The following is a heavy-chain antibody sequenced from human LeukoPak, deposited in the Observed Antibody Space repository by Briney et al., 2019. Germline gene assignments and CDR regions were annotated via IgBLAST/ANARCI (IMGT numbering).Heavy chain of an antibody. Sequence: GGSLRLSCAASGFTFDDYAMHWVRQAPGKGLEWVSGISWNSGSIGYADSVKGRFTISRDNAKNSLYLQMNSLRAEDMALYYCAKDQHDYGDYGGAFDIWGQGIMVTVSS. CDR3: AKDQHDYGDYGGAFDI. J-gene: IGHJ3*02. CDR1: GFTFDDYA. V-gene: IGHV3-9*03. D-gene: IGHD4-17*01. CDR2: ISWNSGSI.